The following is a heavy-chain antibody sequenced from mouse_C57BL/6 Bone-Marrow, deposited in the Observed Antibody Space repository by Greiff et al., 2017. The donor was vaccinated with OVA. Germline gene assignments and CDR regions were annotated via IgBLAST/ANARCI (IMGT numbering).Heavy chain of an antibody. J-gene: IGHJ4*01. CDR1: GYAFSSSW. CDR2: IYPGDGDT. V-gene: IGHV1-82*01. Sequence: QVQLQQSGPELVKPGASVKISCKASGYAFSSSWMNWVKQRPGKGLEWIGRIYPGDGDTNYNGKFKGKATLTADKSSSTAYMQLSSLTSEGSAVYFCARTSIFYNYDGYAMDYWGQGTSVTVSS. D-gene: IGHD2-4*01. CDR3: ARTSIFYNYDGYAMDY.